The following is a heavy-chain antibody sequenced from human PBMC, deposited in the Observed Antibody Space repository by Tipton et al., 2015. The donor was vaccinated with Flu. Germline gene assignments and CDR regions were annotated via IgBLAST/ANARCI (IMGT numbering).Heavy chain of an antibody. CDR3: ARVNPFMGSSSSYYYFGMDV. CDR2: IHRSGNT. D-gene: IGHD6-6*01. V-gene: IGHV4-38-2*02. CDR1: GDSIGSRYY. Sequence: TLSLTCSVSGDSIGSRYYWGWIRQPPGKGLEWIGTIHRSGNTHHNPSLKSRIIMSIDTSKNQISLKLTSVTAADTAIYFCARVNPFMGSSSSYYYFGMDVWGQGTTVTVSS. J-gene: IGHJ6*02.